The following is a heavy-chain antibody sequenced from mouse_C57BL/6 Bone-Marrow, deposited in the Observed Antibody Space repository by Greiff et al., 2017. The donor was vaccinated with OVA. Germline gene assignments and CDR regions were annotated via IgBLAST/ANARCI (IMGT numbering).Heavy chain of an antibody. J-gene: IGHJ2*01. D-gene: IGHD2-1*01. CDR1: GFTFSDYG. CDR3: ARHLLSYFDY. Sequence: EVQVVESGGGLVKPGGSLKLSCAASGFTFSDYGMHWVRQAPEKGLAWVAYISSGSSTIYYADTVKGRFTISRDNAKNTLFLQMTSLRSEDTAMYYCARHLLSYFDYWGQGTTLTVSS. CDR2: ISSGSSTI. V-gene: IGHV5-17*01.